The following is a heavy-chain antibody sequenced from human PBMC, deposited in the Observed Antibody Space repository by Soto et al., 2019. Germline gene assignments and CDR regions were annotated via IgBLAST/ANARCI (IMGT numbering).Heavy chain of an antibody. CDR2: INPNSGGT. CDR3: ARDNYVKHSSGWPRVSRWFDP. D-gene: IGHD6-19*01. Sequence: ASVKVSCKASGYTLTGYYMHWLRQSPGQGLEWMGWINPNSGGTNYAQKFQGRVTMTRDTSISTAYMELSRLRSDDTAVYYCARDNYVKHSSGWPRVSRWFDPWGQGTLVTVSS. J-gene: IGHJ5*02. CDR1: GYTLTGYY. V-gene: IGHV1-2*02.